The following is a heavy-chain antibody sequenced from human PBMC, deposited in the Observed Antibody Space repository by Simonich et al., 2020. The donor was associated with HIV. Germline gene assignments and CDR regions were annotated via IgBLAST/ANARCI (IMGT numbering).Heavy chain of an antibody. V-gene: IGHV3-74*01. CDR3: ARSWGDAFDI. Sequence: EVQLVESGGGFVQLGGFLRLYCADSGFNFSSFRWHLVSQGPGKGRGWGSRIDSGGSSQSYADTAKGRYTISRDTAQNTLYLQMNSLRAEDTAVNYCARSWGDAFDIWGQGTMVTVSS. CDR2: IDSGGSSQ. CDR1: GFNFSSFR. D-gene: IGHD7-27*01. J-gene: IGHJ3*02.